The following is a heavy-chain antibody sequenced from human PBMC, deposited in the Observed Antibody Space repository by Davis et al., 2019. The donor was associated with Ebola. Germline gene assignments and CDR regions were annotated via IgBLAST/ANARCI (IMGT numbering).Heavy chain of an antibody. CDR1: GFTFSSYA. Sequence: GESLKISCAASGFTFSSYAMHWVRQAPGKGLEWVAVISYDGSNKYYADSVKGRFTISRDNSKNTLYLQMNSLRAEDTAVYYCAREDIVVVPAAPGDYYYYYGMDVWGQGTTVTVSS. D-gene: IGHD2-2*01. J-gene: IGHJ6*02. CDR3: AREDIVVVPAAPGDYYYYYGMDV. CDR2: ISYDGSNK. V-gene: IGHV3-30-3*01.